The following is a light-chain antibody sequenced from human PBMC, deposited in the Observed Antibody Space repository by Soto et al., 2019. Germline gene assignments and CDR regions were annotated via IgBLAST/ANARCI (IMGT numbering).Light chain of an antibody. V-gene: IGLV2-14*01. CDR3: SSDTTSSTQV. J-gene: IGLJ1*01. CDR2: EVS. CDR1: SSDVGFDNY. Sequence: QSALTQPASVSGSPGQSITISCTGTSSDVGFDNYVSWYQQHSGKAPKLMIYEVSKRPSGASNRFSGSKSGTTASLTISGLQTEDEDDYYCSSDTTSSTQVFGSGTKLTVL.